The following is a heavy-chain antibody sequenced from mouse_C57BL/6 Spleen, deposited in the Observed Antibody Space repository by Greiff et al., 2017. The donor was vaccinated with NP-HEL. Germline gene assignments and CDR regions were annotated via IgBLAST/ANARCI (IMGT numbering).Heavy chain of an antibody. V-gene: IGHV5-4*01. CDR3: ARDLYAYWYFDV. D-gene: IGHD2-3*01. CDR2: ISDGGSYT. J-gene: IGHJ1*03. Sequence: EVQRVESGGGLVKPGGSLKLSCAASGFTFSSYAMSWVRQTPEKRLEWVATISDGGSYTYYPDNVKGRFTISRDNAKNNLYLQMSHLKSEDTAMYYCARDLYAYWYFDVWGTGTTVTVSS. CDR1: GFTFSSYA.